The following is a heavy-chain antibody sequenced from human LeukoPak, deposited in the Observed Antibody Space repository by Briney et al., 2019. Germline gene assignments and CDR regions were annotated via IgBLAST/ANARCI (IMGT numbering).Heavy chain of an antibody. D-gene: IGHD1-26*01. V-gene: IGHV1-69*01. CDR3: ATYSTTLGATLAFDI. CDR1: GGTFSSYA. J-gene: IGHJ3*02. CDR2: IIPIFGTA. Sequence: ASVKVSCKASGGTFSSYAISWVRQAPGQGLEWMGGIIPIFGTANYAQKFQGRVTITADESTSTAYMELSSLRSEDTAVYYCATYSTTLGATLAFDIWGQGTMVTVSS.